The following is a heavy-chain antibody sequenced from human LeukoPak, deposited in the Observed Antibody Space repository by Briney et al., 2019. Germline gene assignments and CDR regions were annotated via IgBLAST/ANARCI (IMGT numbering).Heavy chain of an antibody. V-gene: IGHV4-59*08. CDR3: ARRAYGSGSFNRYYYDY. Sequence: SETLSLTCTVSGGSISNYYWSWIRQPPGKGLEWIGYIYYSGSTNYNPSLKSRVTISVDTSKNQFSLKLNSVTAADTAVYYCARRAYGSGSFNRYYYDYWGQGTLVAVSS. D-gene: IGHD3-10*01. J-gene: IGHJ4*02. CDR2: IYYSGST. CDR1: GGSISNYY.